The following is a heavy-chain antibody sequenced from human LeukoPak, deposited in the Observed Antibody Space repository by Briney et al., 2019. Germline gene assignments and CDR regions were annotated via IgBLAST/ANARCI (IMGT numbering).Heavy chain of an antibody. J-gene: IGHJ2*01. CDR3: ARQNGYSSSWYPGAWYFDL. CDR2: IKQEGSEK. V-gene: IGHV3-7*01. Sequence: GGSLRLSCAASGFTFSSYWMSWVRQAPGKGLEWVANIKQEGSEKYYVDSVKGRFTISRDNAKNSLYLQMNSLRAEDTAVYYCARQNGYSSSWYPGAWYFDLWGCGTLVTVSS. D-gene: IGHD6-13*01. CDR1: GFTFSSYW.